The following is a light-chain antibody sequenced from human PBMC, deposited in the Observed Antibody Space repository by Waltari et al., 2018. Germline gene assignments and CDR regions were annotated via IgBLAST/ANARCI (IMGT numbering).Light chain of an antibody. CDR1: QSLSRSR. CDR2: GAS. Sequence: EIVLTQSPGTLSLSPGERATLSCRASQSLSRSRLAWYLHKPGQAPRLLIYGASSRATGIPDRFSGSGSGTDFSLTISRVEHEDFAVYYCQQYGSSVMYTFGQGTKLEIK. CDR3: QQYGSSVMYT. J-gene: IGKJ2*01. V-gene: IGKV3-20*01.